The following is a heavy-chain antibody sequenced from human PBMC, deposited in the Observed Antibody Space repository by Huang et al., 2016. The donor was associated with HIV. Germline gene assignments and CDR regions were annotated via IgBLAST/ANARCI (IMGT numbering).Heavy chain of an antibody. Sequence: EVQLVESGGGLVQPGGSLRLSCAASGFSFSSSWMSWVRLAPGKGLEWVANIRGVGGDKSHVDSVKGRFTISRDNAKNSLYLQMDSLGVGDTAVYYCARDQEGALDYWGQGVLVTVSS. CDR1: GFSFSSSW. CDR2: IRGVGGDK. CDR3: ARDQEGALDY. V-gene: IGHV3-7*01. J-gene: IGHJ4*02. D-gene: IGHD3-16*01.